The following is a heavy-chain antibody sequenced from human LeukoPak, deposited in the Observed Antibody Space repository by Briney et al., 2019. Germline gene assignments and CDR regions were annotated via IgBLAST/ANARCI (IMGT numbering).Heavy chain of an antibody. J-gene: IGHJ3*02. D-gene: IGHD2-2*01. CDR1: GLTFNTYA. V-gene: IGHV3-23*01. Sequence: PGGSLRLSCAASGLTFNTYAVTWVRQAPGKGLEWVSTISGNCGVTIYSESVRGRFTISRDNSKNSVFLQMNSLRAEDTALYYCAKLVAAPAMGAYDIWGQGTVVTVSS. CDR3: AKLVAAPAMGAYDI. CDR2: ISGNCGVT.